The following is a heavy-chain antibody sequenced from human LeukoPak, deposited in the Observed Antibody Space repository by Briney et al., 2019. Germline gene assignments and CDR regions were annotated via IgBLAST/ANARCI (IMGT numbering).Heavy chain of an antibody. CDR3: ARARYDSGGRYYLDI. D-gene: IGHD3-22*01. Sequence: SQTLSLTCTVSGGSISSGSYYWRWVRQPAGSGLEWLGRIYSSGVTNYTLSLKSRVPISVDTSKSKFSLKLTAVTAADTAVYYCARARYDSGGRYYLDIWGQGTLVTVSS. CDR2: IYSSGVT. V-gene: IGHV4-61*02. J-gene: IGHJ4*02. CDR1: GGSISSGSYY.